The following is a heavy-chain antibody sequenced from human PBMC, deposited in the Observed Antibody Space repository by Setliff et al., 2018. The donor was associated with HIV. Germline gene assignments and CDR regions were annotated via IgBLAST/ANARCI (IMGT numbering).Heavy chain of an antibody. Sequence: GGSLRLSCAASGFTFINTWMTWVRQAPGKGLEWVANIKEDGSETFYVDSVKGRFTMSRDNAKNLVYLEMNSLKVEDTAVYYCARDATRGGDFDFWGQGTLVTVSS. J-gene: IGHJ4*02. CDR1: GFTFINTW. V-gene: IGHV3-7*01. CDR3: ARDATRGGDFDF. CDR2: IKEDGSET. D-gene: IGHD1-26*01.